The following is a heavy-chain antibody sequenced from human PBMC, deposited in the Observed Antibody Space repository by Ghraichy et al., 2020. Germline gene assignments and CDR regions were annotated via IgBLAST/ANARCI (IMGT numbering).Heavy chain of an antibody. V-gene: IGHV3-21*01. CDR1: GFSFNDYI. D-gene: IGHD2-21*01. Sequence: GGYLRLSCAGSGFSFNDYIINWVRQAPGQGLEWVSSISSSGDFRYYAASVKGRFTISRDYAKNSVSLEMDSLRVEDTALYYCARVVGIAPAGPLDFWGQGNLVTVAS. CDR3: ARVVGIAPAGPLDF. CDR2: ISSSGDFR. J-gene: IGHJ4*02.